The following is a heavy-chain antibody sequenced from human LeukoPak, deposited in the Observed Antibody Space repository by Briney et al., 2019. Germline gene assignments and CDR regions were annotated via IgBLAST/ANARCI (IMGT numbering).Heavy chain of an antibody. D-gene: IGHD6-6*01. Sequence: ASVKVSCKASGYTFTGYYMHWVRQAPGQGLEWMGWINPNSGGTNYAQKFQGRVTMTTDTSTSTAYMELRSLRSDDTAVYYCARVLGSLRSSSGAFDIWGQGTMVTVSS. J-gene: IGHJ3*02. CDR2: INPNSGGT. CDR1: GYTFTGYY. CDR3: ARVLGSLRSSSGAFDI. V-gene: IGHV1-2*02.